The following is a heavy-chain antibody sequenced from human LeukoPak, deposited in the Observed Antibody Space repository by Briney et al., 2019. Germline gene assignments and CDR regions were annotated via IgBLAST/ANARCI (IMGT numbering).Heavy chain of an antibody. CDR3: ARDGYCSGGSCYSNWFDP. J-gene: IGHJ5*02. V-gene: IGHV3-48*01. CDR2: ISSSSSTI. CDR1: GFTFSSYS. D-gene: IGHD2-15*01. Sequence: PGGSLRLSCAASGFTFSSYSMNWVRQAPGKGLEWVSYISSSSSTIYYADSVKGRFTISRDNAKNSLYLQMNSLRGEDTAVYYCARDGYCSGGSCYSNWFDPWGQGTLVTVSS.